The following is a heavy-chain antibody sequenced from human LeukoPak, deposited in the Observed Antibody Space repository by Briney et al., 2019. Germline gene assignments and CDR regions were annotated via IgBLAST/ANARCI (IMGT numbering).Heavy chain of an antibody. CDR1: GFTFSDYY. V-gene: IGHV3-11*05. CDR2: VSSSSSYT. Sequence: GGSLRLSCAASGFTFSDYYMSWIRQAPAQGLGWVSYVSSSSSYTNYADSVKGRFTISRDNAKNSLYLQMNSLRAEDTAVYYCAREVVAATFRYFDYWGQGTLVTVSS. J-gene: IGHJ4*02. CDR3: AREVVAATFRYFDY. D-gene: IGHD2-15*01.